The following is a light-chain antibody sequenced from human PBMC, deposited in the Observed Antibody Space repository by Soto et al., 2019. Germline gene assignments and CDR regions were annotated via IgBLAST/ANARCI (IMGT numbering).Light chain of an antibody. V-gene: IGKV3-15*01. Sequence: ELVMQPSQATLSVCPVERAQLYVRASQSVSSNLACYQQKPGQAPRLLIYGASTRATGIPARFSGSGSGTEFTLTISSLQSEDFAVYYCQQYNNWQRTFGQGTKGDIK. CDR2: GAS. J-gene: IGKJ1*01. CDR1: QSVSSN. CDR3: QQYNNWQRT.